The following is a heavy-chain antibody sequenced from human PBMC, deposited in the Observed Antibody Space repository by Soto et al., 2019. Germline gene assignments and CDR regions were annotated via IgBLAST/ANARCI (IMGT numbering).Heavy chain of an antibody. J-gene: IGHJ6*02. CDR1: GFTFTSSG. CDR2: IVVGSGNT. Sequence: SVKVSCKASGFTFTSSGMQWVRQARGQRLEWIGWIVVGSGNTDYAQKFQGRITMTGDTSTSTAYMELSSLRSEDTALYYCSRGRQYYQYAMDVWGQGTTVTVSS. V-gene: IGHV1-58*02. CDR3: SRGRQYYQYAMDV.